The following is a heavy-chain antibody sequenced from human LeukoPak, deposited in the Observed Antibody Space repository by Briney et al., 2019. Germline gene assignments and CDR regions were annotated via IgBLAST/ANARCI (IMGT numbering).Heavy chain of an antibody. CDR2: RNPNSGNT. D-gene: IGHD1-26*01. CDR3: ARALAWGGSYYNYYYMDV. J-gene: IGHJ6*03. CDR1: GYTFTSYD. Sequence: ASVKVSCKASGYTFTSYDINWVRQATGQGLEWMGWRNPNSGNTGYAQKFQGRVTMTRNTSISTFYMDLSSLRSEDTAAYYCARALAWGGSYYNYYYMDVWGKGTTITVSS. V-gene: IGHV1-8*01.